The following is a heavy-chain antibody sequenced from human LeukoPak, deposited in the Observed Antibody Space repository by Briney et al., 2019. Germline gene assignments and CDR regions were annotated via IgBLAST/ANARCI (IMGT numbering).Heavy chain of an antibody. Sequence: SETLSLTCTVSGYSISSGRYWGWIRQPPGKGLEWIGTIYHSGYTYYNPSLKSRVTISVDTSKNQFSLKLSSVTAADTAVYYCARDYGSGGYHLIDYWGQGTLVTVSS. CDR3: ARDYGSGGYHLIDY. V-gene: IGHV4-38-2*02. D-gene: IGHD3-22*01. CDR1: GYSISSGRY. CDR2: IYHSGYT. J-gene: IGHJ4*02.